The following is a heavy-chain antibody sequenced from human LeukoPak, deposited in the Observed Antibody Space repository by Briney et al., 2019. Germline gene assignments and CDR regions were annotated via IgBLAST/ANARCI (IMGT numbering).Heavy chain of an antibody. CDR3: ARLKSNYYDSSGYYDY. Sequence: ASVKVSCKASGFTFTTYGISWARQAPGQGLEWMGWISAYNGNTNYAQKLQGRVTMATETSTSTAYMQLRSLRSDDTAVYYCARLKSNYYDSSGYYDYWGQGTLVTVSS. D-gene: IGHD3-22*01. CDR1: GFTFTTYG. CDR2: ISAYNGNT. J-gene: IGHJ4*02. V-gene: IGHV1-18*01.